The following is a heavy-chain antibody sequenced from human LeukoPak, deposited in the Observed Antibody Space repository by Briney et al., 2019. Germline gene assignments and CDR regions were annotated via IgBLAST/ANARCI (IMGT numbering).Heavy chain of an antibody. D-gene: IGHD2-15*01. Sequence: GGSLRLSCSASGFTFSNYAMHWVRRAPGKGLEDVSIINSNGGSTYYTDSVKGRFTISRDNAKNTLYLQMSSLRAEDTAVYYCVKGVVVAASVWEYFQHWGQGTLVTVSS. V-gene: IGHV3-64D*06. CDR2: INSNGGST. CDR1: GFTFSNYA. J-gene: IGHJ1*01. CDR3: VKGVVVAASVWEYFQH.